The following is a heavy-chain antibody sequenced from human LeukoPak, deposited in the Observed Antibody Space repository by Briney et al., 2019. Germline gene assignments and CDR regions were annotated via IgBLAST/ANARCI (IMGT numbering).Heavy chain of an antibody. CDR3: ARTGSAMDPFDN. CDR2: IWYDGSNK. Sequence: AGGSLRLSCAASGFTFSSYGMHWVRQAPGKGLEWVAVIWYDGSNKYYADSVKGRFTISRDNSKNTLHLQMNSLRAEDTAVYYCARTGSAMDPFDNWGQGTLVTVSS. D-gene: IGHD5-18*01. V-gene: IGHV3-33*01. CDR1: GFTFSSYG. J-gene: IGHJ4*02.